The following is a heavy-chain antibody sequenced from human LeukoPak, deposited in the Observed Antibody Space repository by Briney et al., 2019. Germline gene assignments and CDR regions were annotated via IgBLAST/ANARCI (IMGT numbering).Heavy chain of an antibody. CDR2: IYTSGST. J-gene: IGHJ4*02. CDR3: DRERSASVSLGGFDY. CDR1: SASIRVVN. Sequence: SETLSLTFTVSSASIRVVNCSAFRQPAGKGLEWIGRIYTSGSTNYNPSLKSRVTISVAKSQNQFSLKLSSVTAADTDVYLYDRERSASVSLGGFDYWGQGTLVTVSS. V-gene: IGHV4-4*07. D-gene: IGHD3-16*01.